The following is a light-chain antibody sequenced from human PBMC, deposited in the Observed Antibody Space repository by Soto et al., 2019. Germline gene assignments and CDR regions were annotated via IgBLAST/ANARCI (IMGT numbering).Light chain of an antibody. J-gene: IGKJ2*01. V-gene: IGKV3-15*01. CDR1: QSVSHN. CDR2: GAS. CDR3: EQYNSWPPLYT. Sequence: EIVMTQSPATLSVSPGEGATLSCRASQSVSHNLAWYQQKPGQAPRRLIYGASTRATGIPTRFSGSGYGTEFTLTISSLQSEDFAVYYCEQYNSWPPLYTFGQGTKLEIK.